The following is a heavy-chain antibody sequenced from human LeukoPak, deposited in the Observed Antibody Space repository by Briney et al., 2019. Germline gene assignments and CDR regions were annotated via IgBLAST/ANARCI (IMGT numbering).Heavy chain of an antibody. CDR2: IYYSGST. J-gene: IGHJ4*02. Sequence: SETLSLTCTVSGGSISSYYRSWIRQPPGKGLEWIGYIYYSGSTNYNPSLKSRVTISVDTSKNQFSLKLSSVTAADTAVYYCARGDYGDRFDFWGQGTLVTVSS. CDR1: GGSISSYY. V-gene: IGHV4-59*01. CDR3: ARGDYGDRFDF. D-gene: IGHD4-17*01.